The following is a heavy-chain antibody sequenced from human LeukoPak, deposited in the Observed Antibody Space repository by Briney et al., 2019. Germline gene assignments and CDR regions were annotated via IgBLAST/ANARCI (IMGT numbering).Heavy chain of an antibody. J-gene: IGHJ3*02. V-gene: IGHV3-30*04. CDR2: ISYDGSNK. Sequence: PGGSLRLSCAASGFTFSSYAMHWVRQAPGKGLEWVAVISYDGSNKYYADSVKGRFTISRDNSKNTLYLQMNSLRAADTAVYYCARDRYYYDSSGYYWGAFDIWGQGTMVTVSS. CDR3: ARDRYYYDSSGYYWGAFDI. D-gene: IGHD3-22*01. CDR1: GFTFSSYA.